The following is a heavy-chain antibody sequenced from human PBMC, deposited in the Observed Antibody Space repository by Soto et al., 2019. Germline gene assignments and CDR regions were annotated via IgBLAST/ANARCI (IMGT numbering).Heavy chain of an antibody. D-gene: IGHD6-13*01. CDR2: IHHSGNT. J-gene: IGHJ4*02. CDR3: AHSPGWYFLDY. Sequence: QVQLQESGPGLVEPSGTLSLTCAVSGASIITQNYYNWVRQSPGKGLEWIGEIHHSGNTNFSPSLKSRVTLSVDTSKNQVSLRLSSVTAAVTAIYYCAHSPGWYFLDYWGQGALVTVS. CDR1: GASIITQNY. V-gene: IGHV4-4*02.